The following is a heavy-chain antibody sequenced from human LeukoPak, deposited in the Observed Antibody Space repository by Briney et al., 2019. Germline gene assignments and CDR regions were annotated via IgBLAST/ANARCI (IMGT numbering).Heavy chain of an antibody. J-gene: IGHJ4*02. CDR1: GFTFSSYA. D-gene: IGHD3-22*01. CDR3: ARDHYYDSSGYYPSDY. V-gene: IGHV3-30-3*01. CDR2: ISYDGSNK. Sequence: GGSLRLSCAASGFTFSSYAMHWVRQAPGKGLEWVAVISYDGSNKYYADSVKGRFTISRDNSKNTLHLQMNSLRAEDTAVYYCARDHYYDSSGYYPSDYWGQGTLVTVSS.